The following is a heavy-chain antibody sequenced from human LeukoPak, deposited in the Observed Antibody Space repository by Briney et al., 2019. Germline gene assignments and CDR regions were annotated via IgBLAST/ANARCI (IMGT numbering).Heavy chain of an antibody. D-gene: IGHD6-19*01. V-gene: IGHV3-9*01. J-gene: IGHJ4*02. Sequence: PGRSLRLSCAASVFTFDDYAMHWVRRAPGKGLEWVSGISWNSGSIGYADSVKGRFTISRDNAKNSLYLQMNSLRAEDTALYYCAKDDKYSSGLDYWGQGTLVTVSS. CDR3: AKDDKYSSGLDY. CDR2: ISWNSGSI. CDR1: VFTFDDYA.